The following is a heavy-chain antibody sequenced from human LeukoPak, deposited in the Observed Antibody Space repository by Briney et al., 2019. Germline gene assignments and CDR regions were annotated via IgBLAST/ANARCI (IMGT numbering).Heavy chain of an antibody. CDR1: GGTFSSYA. CDR2: IIPIFGTA. Sequence: EASVKVSCKASGGTFSSYAISWVRQTPGQGLEWMGGIIPIFGTANYAQKFQGRVTITTDESTSTAYMELSSLRSEDTAVYYCARGDRGDYVGWFDPWGQGTLVTVSS. CDR3: ARGDRGDYVGWFDP. J-gene: IGHJ5*02. D-gene: IGHD4-17*01. V-gene: IGHV1-69*05.